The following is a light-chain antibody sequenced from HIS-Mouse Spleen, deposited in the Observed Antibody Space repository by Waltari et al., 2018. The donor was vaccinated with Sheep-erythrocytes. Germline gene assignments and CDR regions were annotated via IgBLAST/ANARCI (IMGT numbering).Light chain of an antibody. CDR2: DVS. CDR1: SSHVGGYNY. Sequence: QSALTQPRSVSGSPGQSVPIPCPGTSSHVGGYNYVSWYQQHPGKAPKLMIYDVSKRPSGVPDRFSGSKSGNTASLTISGLQAEDEADYYCCSYAGSYTFVVFGGGTKLTVL. CDR3: CSYAGSYTFVV. V-gene: IGLV2-11*01. J-gene: IGLJ2*01.